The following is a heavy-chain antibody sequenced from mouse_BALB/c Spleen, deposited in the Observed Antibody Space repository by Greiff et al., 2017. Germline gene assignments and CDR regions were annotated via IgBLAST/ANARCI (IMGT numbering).Heavy chain of an antibody. CDR1: GYAFTNYL. CDR2: INPGSGGT. D-gene: IGHD2-2*01. V-gene: IGHV1-54*01. Sequence: VQLQQSGAELVRPGTSVKVSCKASGYAFTNYLIEWVKQRPGQGLEWIGVINPGSGGTNYNEKFKGKATLTADKSSSTAYMQLSSLTSDDSAVYFCARAGGFYYGYDMGFDYWGQGTTLTVSS. J-gene: IGHJ2*01. CDR3: ARAGGFYYGYDMGFDY.